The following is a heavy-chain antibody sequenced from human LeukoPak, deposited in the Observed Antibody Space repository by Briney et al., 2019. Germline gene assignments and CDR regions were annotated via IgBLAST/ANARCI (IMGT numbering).Heavy chain of an antibody. D-gene: IGHD3-10*01. Sequence: SETLSLTCAVYGGSFSGYYWSWIRQPPGKGLEWIGEINHSGSTNYNPSLKSRVTISVDTSKNQFSLKLSSVTAADTAVYYCARRAALLLWFGERLGGNWLDPWGQGTLVTVSS. CDR3: ARRAALLLWFGERLGGNWLDP. CDR2: INHSGST. J-gene: IGHJ5*02. CDR1: GGSFSGYY. V-gene: IGHV4-34*01.